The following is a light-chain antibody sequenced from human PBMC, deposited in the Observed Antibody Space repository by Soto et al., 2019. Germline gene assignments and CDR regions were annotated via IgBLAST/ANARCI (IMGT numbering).Light chain of an antibody. CDR3: QQYNNWPRT. J-gene: IGKJ1*01. V-gene: IGKV3-15*01. CDR2: GAS. CDR1: QSVSSN. Sequence: EIGMSLSLATLSVSQGERATLSCRASQSVSSNLAWYQQKPGQAPRLLIYGASTRATGIPARFSGSGSGTEFTLTISSLQSEDFAVYYCQQYNNWPRTFGQ.